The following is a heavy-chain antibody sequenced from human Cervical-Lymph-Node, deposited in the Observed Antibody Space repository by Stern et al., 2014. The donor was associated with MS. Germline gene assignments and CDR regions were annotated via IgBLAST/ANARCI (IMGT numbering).Heavy chain of an antibody. CDR3: ARDRGDPYYYGSGGWDV. CDR1: GFTFSNYA. Sequence: MQLVESGGGVVRPGRSLTLSCAASGFTFSNYAIHWIRQAPGKGLELVAVLSKDGVDKYYADSVKRRFTISRDNSKNTLSLQMSSLTPEDAAVYYCARDRGDPYYYGSGGWDVWGQGALVTVSS. V-gene: IGHV3-30-3*01. CDR2: LSKDGVDK. D-gene: IGHD3-10*01. J-gene: IGHJ4*02.